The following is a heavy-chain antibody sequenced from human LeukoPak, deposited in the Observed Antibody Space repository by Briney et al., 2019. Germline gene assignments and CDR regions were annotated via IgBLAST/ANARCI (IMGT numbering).Heavy chain of an antibody. J-gene: IGHJ4*02. D-gene: IGHD1-26*01. Sequence: SETLSLTCTVSGGSISSYYWSWIRQPPGKGLEWIGYIYYSGSTNYNPSLKSRVTISVDTSKNQFSLKLSSVTAADTAVYYCAATELLPGPFDYWGQGTLVTVSS. CDR2: IYYSGST. V-gene: IGHV4-59*01. CDR1: GGSISSYY. CDR3: AATELLPGPFDY.